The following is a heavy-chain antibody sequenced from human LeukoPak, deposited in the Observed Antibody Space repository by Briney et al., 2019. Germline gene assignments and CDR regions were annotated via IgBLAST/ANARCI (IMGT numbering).Heavy chain of an antibody. D-gene: IGHD3-9*01. CDR3: ARDRGELLRYFDWVRINYFDY. Sequence: GASVRFPAKASGSPLPVDFMPGVHPAPEQGLGCMAWINSNIVATNYAKKFKGRVTMTRDTPSSIAYMELRRMRSDDTAVYYCARDRGELLRYFDWVRINYFDYWGQGPVFTVSS. CDR1: GSPLPVDF. J-gene: IGHJ4*02. V-gene: IGHV1-2*02. CDR2: INSNIVAT.